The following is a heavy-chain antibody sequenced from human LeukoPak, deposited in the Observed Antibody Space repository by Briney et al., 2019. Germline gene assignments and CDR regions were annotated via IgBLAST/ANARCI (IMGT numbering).Heavy chain of an antibody. D-gene: IGHD5-24*01. V-gene: IGHV1-18*01. J-gene: IGHJ4*02. CDR1: GYTFTTYG. CDR2: ISAYNDKK. Sequence: ASAKDSCKASGYTFTTYGISWVRQAPGQGPEWMGWISAYNDKKNNAQKLQGRVTMTTDTSTSTAYMELRSLRSDDTAVYYCARDLEMATNRFEYWGQGTLVTVSS. CDR3: ARDLEMATNRFEY.